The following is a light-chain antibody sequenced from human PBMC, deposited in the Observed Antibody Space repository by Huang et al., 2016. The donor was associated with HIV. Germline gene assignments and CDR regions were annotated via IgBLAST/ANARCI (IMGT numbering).Light chain of an antibody. J-gene: IGKJ2*01. CDR3: QHSFRSPYT. Sequence: DIQMTQSPSSLSASVGDRVTITCRASQRISKYLNWYQQKPGRAPNLRIYGASNWQSGVPSRCSGSGSETDFTLTISGLQPGDFATYYCQHSFRSPYTFGQGTKVDMK. CDR2: GAS. V-gene: IGKV1-39*01. CDR1: QRISKY.